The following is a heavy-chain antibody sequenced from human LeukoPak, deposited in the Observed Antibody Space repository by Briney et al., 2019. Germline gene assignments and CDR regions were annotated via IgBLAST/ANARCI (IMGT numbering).Heavy chain of an antibody. CDR3: ARPPIAVAGKAYFQH. Sequence: SVQVSCKASGGTFSSYAISWLRQAPGQGLEWMGGIIPIFGTANYAQKFQGRVTITADESTSTAYMELSSLRSEDTAVYYCARPPIAVAGKAYFQHWGQGTLSPSPQ. V-gene: IGHV1-69*13. J-gene: IGHJ1*01. D-gene: IGHD6-19*01. CDR2: IIPIFGTA. CDR1: GGTFSSYA.